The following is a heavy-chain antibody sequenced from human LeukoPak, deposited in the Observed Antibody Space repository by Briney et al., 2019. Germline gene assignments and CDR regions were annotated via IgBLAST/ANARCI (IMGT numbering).Heavy chain of an antibody. D-gene: IGHD6-19*01. V-gene: IGHV3-30-3*01. CDR2: ISYDGSNK. CDR3: ARGESGWAHFDY. CDR1: GFTFSSYA. J-gene: IGHJ4*02. Sequence: GRSLRLSCAASGFTFSSYAMHWVRQAPGKGLEWVAVISYDGSNKYYADSVKGRFTISRDNSKNTLYLQMSSLRAEDTAVYYCARGESGWAHFDYWGQGTLVTVSS.